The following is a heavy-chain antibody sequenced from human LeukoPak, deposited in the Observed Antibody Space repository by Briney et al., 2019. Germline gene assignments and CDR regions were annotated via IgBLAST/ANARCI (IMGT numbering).Heavy chain of an antibody. V-gene: IGHV4-59*08. CDR1: GGSISSYY. Sequence: PSETLSLTCTVSGGSISSYYWSWIRQPPGKGLEWIGYIYYSGSTNYNPSLKSRVTISVDTSKNQFSLKLSSVTAADTAVYYCARSPGYSSGWYPYYFDYWGQGTLVTVSS. D-gene: IGHD6-19*01. J-gene: IGHJ4*02. CDR3: ARSPGYSSGWYPYYFDY. CDR2: IYYSGST.